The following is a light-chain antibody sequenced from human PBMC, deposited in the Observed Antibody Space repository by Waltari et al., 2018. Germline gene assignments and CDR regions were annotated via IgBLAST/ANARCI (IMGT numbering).Light chain of an antibody. CDR1: QSVSSK. J-gene: IGKJ2*01. CDR2: GAS. V-gene: IGKV3-15*01. CDR3: QQYSNWPYT. Sequence: EIVMTQSPATLSVSPGERATLSCRASQSVSSKLAWYQQKPGQAPRLLIYGASTRATAIPARFRGSGSGTEFTLTISSLQSEDFAVYYCQQYSNWPYTFGQGTKLEIK.